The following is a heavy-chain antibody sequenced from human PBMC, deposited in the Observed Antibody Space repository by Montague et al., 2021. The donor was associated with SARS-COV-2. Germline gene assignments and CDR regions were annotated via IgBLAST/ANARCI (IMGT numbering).Heavy chain of an antibody. CDR2: INHSGST. CDR3: ARERYSFSLTRGSTWFDP. Sequence: SETLSLTCAVYGGSFSGYYWSWIRQPPGKGLEWIGEINHSGSTNYNPSLKSRVTISVDTSKNQFSLKLSSVTAADTAVYYYARERYSFSLTRGSTWFDPWGQGNPGHRLL. J-gene: IGHJ5*02. V-gene: IGHV4-34*01. D-gene: IGHD3-9*01. CDR1: GGSFSGYY.